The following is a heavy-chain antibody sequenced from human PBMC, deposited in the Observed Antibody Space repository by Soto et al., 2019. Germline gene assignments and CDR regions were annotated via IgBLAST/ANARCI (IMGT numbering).Heavy chain of an antibody. CDR3: AKDYWYGSGSCLFDY. D-gene: IGHD3-10*01. Sequence: EVQLLESGGGLVQPGGSLRLSCAASGFTFSSYAMSWVRQAPGKGLEWVSAISGSGGITYYADSVKGRFTISRDNSKNTLYRQMNSLRAEDTAVYYCAKDYWYGSGSCLFDYWVQGTLVTVSS. CDR1: GFTFSSYA. CDR2: ISGSGGIT. V-gene: IGHV3-23*01. J-gene: IGHJ4*02.